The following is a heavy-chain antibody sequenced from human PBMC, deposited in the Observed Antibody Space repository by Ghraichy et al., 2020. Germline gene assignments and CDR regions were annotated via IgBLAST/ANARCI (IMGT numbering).Heavy chain of an antibody. V-gene: IGHV4-39*01. Sequence: SETLSLTCTVSGGSISSSSYYWGWIRQPPGKGLEWIGSIYYSGSTYYNPSLKSRVTISVDTSKNQFSLKLSSVTAADTAVYYCARRGRYSGSYVDYWGQGTLVTVSS. J-gene: IGHJ4*02. D-gene: IGHD1-26*01. CDR3: ARRGRYSGSYVDY. CDR1: GGSISSSSYY. CDR2: IYYSGST.